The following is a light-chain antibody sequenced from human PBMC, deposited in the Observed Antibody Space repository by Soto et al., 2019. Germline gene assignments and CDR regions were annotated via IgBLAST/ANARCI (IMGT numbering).Light chain of an antibody. CDR1: QSISSY. CDR3: QQSYSTPLT. V-gene: IGKV1-39*01. J-gene: IGKJ4*01. Sequence: DIQMTQSPSSLSASVGDRVTITCRASQSISSYLNWYQQKPGKAPKLLIYAASSLQSGDPSRFSGSGSGTDFTLTISSLQPEDFATYDDQQSYSTPLTFGGGTKVEIK. CDR2: AAS.